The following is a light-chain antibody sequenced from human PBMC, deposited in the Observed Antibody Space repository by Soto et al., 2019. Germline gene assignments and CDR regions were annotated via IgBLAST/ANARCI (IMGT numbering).Light chain of an antibody. CDR1: QRININ. Sequence: EIVMTQSPGTLSLSPGERATLSCRSSQRININLAWYQQKSGQAPRLLIYGASTRATGLPARFSGSGSGTEFTLIISSLQSGDSAVYYCQQYDNWPITFGQGKRLEIK. CDR2: GAS. J-gene: IGKJ5*01. CDR3: QQYDNWPIT. V-gene: IGKV3-15*01.